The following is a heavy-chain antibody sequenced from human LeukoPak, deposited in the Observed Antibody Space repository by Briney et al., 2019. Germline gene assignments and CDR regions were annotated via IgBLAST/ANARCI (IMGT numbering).Heavy chain of an antibody. CDR3: ARVWVVTAMEYYFDY. D-gene: IGHD2-21*02. CDR1: GGSISSGGYS. Sequence: SQTLSLTCAVSGGSISSGGYSWSWIRQPPGKGLERIGYIYHSGSTYYNPSLKSRVTISVDRSKNQFSLKLSSVTAADTAVYYCARVWVVTAMEYYFDYWGQGTLVTVSS. V-gene: IGHV4-30-2*01. CDR2: IYHSGST. J-gene: IGHJ4*02.